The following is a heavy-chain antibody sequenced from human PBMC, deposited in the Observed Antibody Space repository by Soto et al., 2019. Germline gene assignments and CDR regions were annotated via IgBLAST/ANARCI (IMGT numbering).Heavy chain of an antibody. CDR3: ARSRGGGRYYYYGMDV. Sequence: QVQLVESGGGVVQPGRSLRLSCAASGFTFSSYGMHWVRQAPGKGLEWVAVIWYDGSNKYYADSVKGRFTISRDNSKNTLYLQMNSLRAEDTAVYYCARSRGGGRYYYYGMDVWGQGTTVTVS. J-gene: IGHJ6*02. CDR1: GFTFSSYG. V-gene: IGHV3-33*01. D-gene: IGHD3-10*01. CDR2: IWYDGSNK.